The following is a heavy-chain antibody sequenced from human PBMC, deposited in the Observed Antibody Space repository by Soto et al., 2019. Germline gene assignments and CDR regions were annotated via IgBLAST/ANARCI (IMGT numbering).Heavy chain of an antibody. D-gene: IGHD5-12*01. Sequence: QVQLVQSGAEVKKPGASVKVSCKASGYTFTSYDINWVRQATGQGLEWMGWMNPNSGNTGSAQKFQGRVTMTKDTSISTAYMELSSLTSEDTAVYYCARVRSGHENYYIYYMDVWGKGTTVTVPS. V-gene: IGHV1-8*01. CDR1: GYTFTSYD. J-gene: IGHJ6*03. CDR3: ARVRSGHENYYIYYMDV. CDR2: MNPNSGNT.